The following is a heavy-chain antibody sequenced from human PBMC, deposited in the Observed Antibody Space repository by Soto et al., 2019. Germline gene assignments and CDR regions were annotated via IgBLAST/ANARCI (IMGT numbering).Heavy chain of an antibody. Sequence: GGSLSLSFAASGFTFSNAWMSWVRQAPGKGLEWVGRIKSKTDGGTTDYAAPVKGRFTISRDDSKNTLYLQMNSLKTEDTAVYYCTTVAAAEYYYDSSGYYIFDYWGQGTLVTVSS. CDR3: TTVAAAEYYYDSSGYYIFDY. J-gene: IGHJ4*02. CDR1: GFTFSNAW. V-gene: IGHV3-15*01. CDR2: IKSKTDGGTT. D-gene: IGHD3-22*01.